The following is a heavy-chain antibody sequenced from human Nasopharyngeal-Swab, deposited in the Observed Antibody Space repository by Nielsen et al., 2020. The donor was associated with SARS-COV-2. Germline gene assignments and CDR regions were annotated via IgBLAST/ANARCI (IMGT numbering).Heavy chain of an antibody. D-gene: IGHD2-15*01. J-gene: IGHJ6*02. CDR2: IYPGDSDT. CDR3: ARLACSGGSCYIPYYYYGMDV. Sequence: GESLKISCKGSGYIFTSYWIGWVRQMPGKGLEWMGIIYPGDSDTRHSPSFQGQVTISADKSISTAYLQWSTLKASDTAMYYCARLACSGGSCYIPYYYYGMDVWGQGTTVTVSS. CDR1: GYIFTSYW. V-gene: IGHV5-51*01.